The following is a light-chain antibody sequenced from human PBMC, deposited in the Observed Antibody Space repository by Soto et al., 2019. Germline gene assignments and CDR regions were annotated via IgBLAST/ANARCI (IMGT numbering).Light chain of an antibody. CDR2: GSY. Sequence: VVMTQSPATLSVSPGESATLSCRASQSVSRNLAWYQQKPGQAPRLLLYGSYFRATNVTDRFTGRGSGTEFTLTISGLQSDDFAVYYCHQYNNLWTFGQGTMADI. CDR3: HQYNNLWT. V-gene: IGKV3-15*01. J-gene: IGKJ1*01. CDR1: QSVSRN.